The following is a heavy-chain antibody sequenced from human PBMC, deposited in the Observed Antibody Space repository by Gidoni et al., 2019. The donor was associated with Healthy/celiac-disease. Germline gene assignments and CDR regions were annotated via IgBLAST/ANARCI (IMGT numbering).Heavy chain of an antibody. CDR1: GFTFSSYG. CDR3: AGDSSDAFDI. D-gene: IGHD2-2*01. Sequence: QVQLVESGGGVVQPGRSRRLSCAASGFTFSSYGMPWVRQAPGKGLEWVAVIWYDGSNKYYADSVKGRFTIFRDNSKNTLYLQMNSLRAEDTAVYYCAGDSSDAFDIWGQGTMVTVSS. CDR2: IWYDGSNK. J-gene: IGHJ3*02. V-gene: IGHV3-33*01.